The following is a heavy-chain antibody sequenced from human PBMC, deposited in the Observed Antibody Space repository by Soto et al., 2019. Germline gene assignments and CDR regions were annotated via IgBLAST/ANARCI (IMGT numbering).Heavy chain of an antibody. CDR1: GFTFSSCG. Sequence: QVQLVESGGGVVQPGRSLRLSCAASGFTFSSCGMHWVRQAPGKGLEWVAVISYDGSNKYYADSVKGRFTISRDNSKNTLYLQMNSLRAEDTAVYYCAKGRRGQWLVPDYWGQGTLVTVSS. CDR2: ISYDGSNK. D-gene: IGHD6-19*01. CDR3: AKGRRGQWLVPDY. J-gene: IGHJ4*02. V-gene: IGHV3-30*18.